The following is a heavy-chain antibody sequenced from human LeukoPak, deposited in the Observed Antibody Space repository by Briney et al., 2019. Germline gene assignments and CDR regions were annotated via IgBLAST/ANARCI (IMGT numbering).Heavy chain of an antibody. CDR2: INWNSGRI. CDR1: GFTFDDYA. CDR3: AKGSDYGDYNSFDY. J-gene: IGHJ4*02. V-gene: IGHV3-9*01. Sequence: GGSLRLSCAASGFTFDDYAMHWVRQAPGKGLEWVSSINWNSGRIAYVDSVKGRFTISRDNAKNSLCLQMNSLRAEDTALYYCAKGSDYGDYNSFDYWGQGTLVTVSS. D-gene: IGHD4-17*01.